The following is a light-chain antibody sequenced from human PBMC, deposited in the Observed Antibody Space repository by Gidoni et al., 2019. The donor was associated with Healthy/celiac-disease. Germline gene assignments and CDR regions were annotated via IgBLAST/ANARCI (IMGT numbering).Light chain of an antibody. V-gene: IGKV1-5*03. CDR1: QSISSW. Sequence: DIELTMCPSSRSASVGDRVTITCRASQSISSWLAWYQQKPGKAPKLLIYKASSLESGVPSGLCCCDSEQNSLPTFGACSPMIFPTYSGQRKKVNVPFGHGTKVEIK. CDR3: QRKKVNVP. CDR2: KAS. J-gene: IGKJ1*01.